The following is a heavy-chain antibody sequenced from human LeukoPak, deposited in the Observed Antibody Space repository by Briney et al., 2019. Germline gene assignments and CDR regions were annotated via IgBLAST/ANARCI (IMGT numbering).Heavy chain of an antibody. CDR2: INTNTGNP. J-gene: IGHJ4*02. Sequence: ASVKASCKASGYTFTSYAMNWVRQAPGQGLEWMGWINTNTGNPTYAQGFTGRFVFSLDTSVSTAYLQISSLKAEDTAVYYCARDTVARTSRFPYFDYWGQGTLVTVSS. CDR1: GYTFTSYA. V-gene: IGHV7-4-1*02. D-gene: IGHD6-19*01. CDR3: ARDTVARTSRFPYFDY.